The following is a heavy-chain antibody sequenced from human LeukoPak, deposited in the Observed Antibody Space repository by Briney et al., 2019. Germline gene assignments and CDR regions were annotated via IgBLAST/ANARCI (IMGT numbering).Heavy chain of an antibody. CDR2: INPSGGST. Sequence: ASVKVSCKASGYTFTSYYMHWVRQAPGQGLEWMGIINPSGGSTSYAQKFQGRVTMTRNTSISTAYMKLSSLRSEDTAVYYCARVLGYCSSTSCYEDLNWFDPWGQGTLVTVSS. CDR3: ARVLGYCSSTSCYEDLNWFDP. J-gene: IGHJ5*02. V-gene: IGHV1-46*01. CDR1: GYTFTSYY. D-gene: IGHD2-2*01.